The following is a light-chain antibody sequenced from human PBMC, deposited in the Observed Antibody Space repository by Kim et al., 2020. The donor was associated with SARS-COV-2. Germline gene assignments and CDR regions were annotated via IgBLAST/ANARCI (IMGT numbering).Light chain of an antibody. Sequence: ALGQTVRSTCKGDSLSDYNASWYQQRAGQAPVLVAYGKNNRPSGVPARFSGANSRNTASLTISGGQEEDEADDYCCSRDSNGNNVLFGGGTQLTVL. V-gene: IGLV3-19*01. CDR2: GKN. J-gene: IGLJ2*01. CDR1: SLSDYN. CDR3: CSRDSNGNNVL.